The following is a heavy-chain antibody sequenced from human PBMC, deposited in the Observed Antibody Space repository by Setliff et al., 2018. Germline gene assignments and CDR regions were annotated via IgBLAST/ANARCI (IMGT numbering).Heavy chain of an antibody. Sequence: PSETLSLTCAVSGGSISSTNWWSWVRQPPGKGLEWIGEINHSGSTNYNPSLKSRVTISVDTSKNQFSLKLSSVTAADTAVYYCARAGGGYYGSGSYWSRGVFDYWGQGTLVTVSS. J-gene: IGHJ4*02. D-gene: IGHD3-10*01. V-gene: IGHV4-4*02. CDR2: INHSGST. CDR3: ARAGGGYYGSGSYWSRGVFDY. CDR1: GGSISSTNW.